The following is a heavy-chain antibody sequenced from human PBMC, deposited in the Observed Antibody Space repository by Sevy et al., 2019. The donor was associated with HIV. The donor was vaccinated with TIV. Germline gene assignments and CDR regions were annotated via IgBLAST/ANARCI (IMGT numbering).Heavy chain of an antibody. CDR2: IKSKTDGGTT. CDR1: GFTFSNAW. J-gene: IGHJ4*02. D-gene: IGHD3-22*01. CDR3: TTGHYDSSGYYEDY. V-gene: IGHV3-15*07. Sequence: GGSLSLSCAASGFTFSNAWMNWVRQAPGKGLEWVGRIKSKTDGGTTDYAAPVKGRFTISRDDSKNTLYLQMNSLKTEDTAVYYCTTGHYDSSGYYEDYWGQGTLVTVSS.